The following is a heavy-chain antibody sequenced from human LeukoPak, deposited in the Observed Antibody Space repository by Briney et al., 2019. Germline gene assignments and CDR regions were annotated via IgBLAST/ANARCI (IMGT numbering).Heavy chain of an antibody. CDR1: GFTFSSYA. CDR2: ISGSSDST. CDR3: ARPRIGEAMQTENALDY. V-gene: IGHV3-23*01. D-gene: IGHD2-21*01. Sequence: QPGGSLRLSCAASGFTFSSYAMNWVRQAPGKGLQWVSYISGSSDSTYYADSVKGRFTISRDNSKNTVFLQMNSLRAEDTAVYYCARPRIGEAMQTENALDYWGQGILVNVSS. J-gene: IGHJ4*02.